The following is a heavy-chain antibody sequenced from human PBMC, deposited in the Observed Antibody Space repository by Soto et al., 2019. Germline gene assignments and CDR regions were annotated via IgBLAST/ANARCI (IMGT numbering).Heavy chain of an antibody. Sequence: ASVKVSGEASGHTFTGYYIHWVRQAPGQGLEWMGWINPNSGGTNYAQKFQGRVTMTRDTSISTAYMELSRLRSDDTAVYYCARVELLSFDYWGQGTLVTVSS. CDR2: INPNSGGT. J-gene: IGHJ4*02. D-gene: IGHD3-10*01. CDR3: ARVELLSFDY. CDR1: GHTFTGYY. V-gene: IGHV1-2*02.